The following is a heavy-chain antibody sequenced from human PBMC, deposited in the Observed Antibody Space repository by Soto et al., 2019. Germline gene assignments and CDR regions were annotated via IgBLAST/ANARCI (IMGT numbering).Heavy chain of an antibody. CDR2: ISSSSSYI. J-gene: IGHJ3*02. V-gene: IGHV3-21*01. CDR3: ARDGTPLDAFDI. D-gene: IGHD1-26*01. CDR1: GFTFSSYS. Sequence: PGGSLRLSCAASGFTFSSYSMNWVRQAPGKGLEWVSSISSSSSYIYYADSVKGRFTISRDNAKNSLYLQMNSLRAEDTAVYYCARDGTPLDAFDIWGQGTMVTVSS.